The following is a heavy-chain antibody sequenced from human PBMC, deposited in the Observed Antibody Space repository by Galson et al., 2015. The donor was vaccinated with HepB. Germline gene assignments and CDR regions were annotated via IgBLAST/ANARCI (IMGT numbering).Heavy chain of an antibody. CDR3: TRVAHLGRGMNV. CDR2: TYYRSKWYS. CDR1: GDSVSRDTVG. J-gene: IGHJ6*02. D-gene: IGHD3-10*01. Sequence: CAISGDSVSRDTVGWNWIRQSPSRGLEWLGRTYYRSKWYSDYAISVKSRIIINADSSTNQFSLQLNSVTPEDTAVYYCTRVAHLGRGMNVWGQGTTVAV. V-gene: IGHV6-1*01.